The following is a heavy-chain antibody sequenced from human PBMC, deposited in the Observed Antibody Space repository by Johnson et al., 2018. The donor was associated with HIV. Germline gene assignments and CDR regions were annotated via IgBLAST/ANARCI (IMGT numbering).Heavy chain of an antibody. CDR2: IKQDGSEK. D-gene: IGHD3-22*01. J-gene: IGHJ3*02. V-gene: IGHV3-7*05. Sequence: VQLVESGGGLVQPGGSLRLSCAASGFTFSSSWMSWVRQAPGKGLEWVANIKQDGSEKYYVASVKGRFTISSDNATNSLYLQMNSLRAEDTAVYYCTTGSSGSNAFDIWGQGTMVTVSS. CDR1: GFTFSSSW. CDR3: TTGSSGSNAFDI.